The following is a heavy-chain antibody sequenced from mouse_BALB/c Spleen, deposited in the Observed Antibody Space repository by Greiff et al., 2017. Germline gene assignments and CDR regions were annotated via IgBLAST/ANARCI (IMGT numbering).Heavy chain of an antibody. CDR1: GYTFTSYW. Sequence: VQLQQSGAELAKPGASVKMSCKASGYTFTSYWMHWVKQRPGQGLEWIGYINPSTGYTEYNQKFKDKATLTADKSSSTAYMQLSSLTSEDSAVYYCAYMIRGYWGQGTTLTVSS. D-gene: IGHD2-4*01. CDR2: INPSTGYT. CDR3: AYMIRGY. J-gene: IGHJ2*01. V-gene: IGHV1-7*01.